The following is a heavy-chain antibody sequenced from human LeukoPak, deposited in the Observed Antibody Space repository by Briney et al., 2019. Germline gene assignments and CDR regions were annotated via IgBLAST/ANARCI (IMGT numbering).Heavy chain of an antibody. CDR1: GFTFSSYS. V-gene: IGHV3-21*04. Sequence: GGSLRLSCAASGFTFSSYSMKWVRQAPGKGLEWVSSISSSSSYIYYADSVKGRFTISRDNAKNSVYLLMNSLRAEDTAVYYCARRGTTYCTVDSCHPNWFDPWGQGTLVTVSS. J-gene: IGHJ5*02. CDR2: ISSSSSYI. CDR3: ARRGTTYCTVDSCHPNWFDP. D-gene: IGHD2-15*01.